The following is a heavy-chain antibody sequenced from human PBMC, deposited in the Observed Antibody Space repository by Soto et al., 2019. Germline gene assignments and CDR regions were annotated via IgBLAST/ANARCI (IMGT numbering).Heavy chain of an antibody. D-gene: IGHD3-16*01. CDR3: AKDRGIMITFGGVLLWY. Sequence: EVQLLESGGGLVQPGGSLRLSCAASGFTFRRYAMSWVRQAPGQGLAWVSAISGSGGSTYYADSVKGRFTISRDNSKNTLYLQMNSLRAEDTAVYYCAKDRGIMITFGGVLLWYWGQGTLVTVSS. V-gene: IGHV3-23*01. CDR1: GFTFRRYA. J-gene: IGHJ4*02. CDR2: ISGSGGST.